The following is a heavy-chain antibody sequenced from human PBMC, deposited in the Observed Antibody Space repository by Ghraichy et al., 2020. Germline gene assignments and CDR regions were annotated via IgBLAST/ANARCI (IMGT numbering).Heavy chain of an antibody. V-gene: IGHV3-23*01. Sequence: GGSLRLSCAASGFTFSTYAMTWVRQAPGKGLDWVSSITDSGATTYYADSVRCRFTISRDNSKNTLFLQMNSLRAEDTALYYCASGPVPTSCYYIWGPGTPVTVSS. J-gene: IGHJ4*02. CDR1: GFTFSTYA. CDR3: ASGPVPTSCYYI. D-gene: IGHD2-2*01. CDR2: ITDSGATT.